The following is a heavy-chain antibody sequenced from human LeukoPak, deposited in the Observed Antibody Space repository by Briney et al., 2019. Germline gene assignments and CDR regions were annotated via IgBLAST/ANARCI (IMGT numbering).Heavy chain of an antibody. Sequence: GGSLRLSCAASGFTFSSYGMHWVRQAPGKGLEWVAFIRYDGSNKYYADSVKGRFTISRDNSKNTLYLQMNSLRAEDTAVYYCAKEVDWNYAYYFDYWGQGTLVTVSS. J-gene: IGHJ4*02. CDR3: AKEVDWNYAYYFDY. V-gene: IGHV3-30*02. CDR2: IRYDGSNK. CDR1: GFTFSSYG. D-gene: IGHD1-7*01.